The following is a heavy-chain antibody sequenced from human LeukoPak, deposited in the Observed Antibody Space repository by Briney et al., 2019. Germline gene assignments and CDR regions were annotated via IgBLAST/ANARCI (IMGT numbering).Heavy chain of an antibody. CDR1: GFTFSSYG. D-gene: IGHD2-2*01. Sequence: GGSLRLSCAASGFTFSSYGMHWVRQAPGKGLEWVAVMSHDGNSQYYADSLKGRFTISRDNSKHTLDLQMHRLRPEDTAVYYCAKSIRFCSSSACFAGYYNYGLHVWGQGTTVIVSS. J-gene: IGHJ6*02. CDR2: MSHDGNSQ. CDR3: AKSIRFCSSSACFAGYYNYGLHV. V-gene: IGHV3-30*18.